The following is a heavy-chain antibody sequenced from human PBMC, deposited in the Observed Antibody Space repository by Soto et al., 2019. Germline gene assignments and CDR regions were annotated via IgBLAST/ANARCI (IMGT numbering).Heavy chain of an antibody. CDR3: ARAQHSIRYRGYVRFDY. D-gene: IGHD5-12*01. CDR2: IIPIFGTA. CDR1: GGTFSSYA. V-gene: IGHV1-69*01. Sequence: QVQLVQSGAEVKKPGSSVKVSCKASGGTFSSYAISWVRQAPGQGLEWMGGIIPIFGTANYAQKFQGRVTITADESTSTAYMGLSSLRSEDTAVYYCARAQHSIRYRGYVRFDYWGQGTLVTVSS. J-gene: IGHJ4*02.